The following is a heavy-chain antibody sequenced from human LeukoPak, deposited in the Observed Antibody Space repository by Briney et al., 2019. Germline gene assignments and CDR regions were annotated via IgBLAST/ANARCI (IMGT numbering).Heavy chain of an antibody. V-gene: IGHV5-51*01. CDR1: GYSFTNYW. Sequence: GESLKISCEGSGYSFTNYWIGWVRQMPGNGLEWMGIIYPDDSAMRYSPSFQGRVTIAADKSISTAYLQWNSVKASDSATYYCARGAADTFYYYYYMDVWGKGTTVTVSS. J-gene: IGHJ6*03. D-gene: IGHD5-18*01. CDR3: ARGAADTFYYYYYMDV. CDR2: IYPDDSAM.